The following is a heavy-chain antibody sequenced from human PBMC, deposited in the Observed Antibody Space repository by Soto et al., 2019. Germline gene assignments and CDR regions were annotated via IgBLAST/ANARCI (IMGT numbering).Heavy chain of an antibody. D-gene: IGHD4-17*01. V-gene: IGHV4-59*01. CDR2: IYYSGST. CDR1: GDSISSYY. Sequence: QVQLQGSGPGLLKPSETLSLTCTVSGDSISSYYWSWIRQPPGKGLEWIGYIYYSGSTNYNPSLKDGAPKSVATSKNQFSLKLSSVTAADTAVYYCARLNGDYGDYWCQGTLVTVSS. CDR3: ARLNGDYGDY. J-gene: IGHJ4*02.